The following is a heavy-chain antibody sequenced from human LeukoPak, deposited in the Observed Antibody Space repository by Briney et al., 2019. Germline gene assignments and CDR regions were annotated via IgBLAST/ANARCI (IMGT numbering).Heavy chain of an antibody. V-gene: IGHV3-23*01. CDR3: AKGYRYQDY. CDR2: ISGSGDTT. D-gene: IGHD3-16*02. Sequence: GGSLRLSCAASGFTFSSYIMNWVRQAPGKGLEWVSTISGSGDTTYYADSVKGRFTISRDKSKNTLYLQMSSLRDEDTAVYYCAKGYRYQDYWGQGTLVTVSS. J-gene: IGHJ4*02. CDR1: GFTFSSYI.